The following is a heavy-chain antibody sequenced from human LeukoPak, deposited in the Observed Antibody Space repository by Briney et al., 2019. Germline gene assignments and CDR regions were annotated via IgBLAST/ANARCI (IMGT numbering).Heavy chain of an antibody. CDR1: GYTFTSYD. Sequence: ASVKVSCKASGYTFTSYDINWVRQATGQGLEWMGWMNPNSGNTGYAQKFQGRVTMTRNTSISTAYMELSSLRSEDTAVYYCARTHDSSGYYYYGMDVWGQGTTVTVSS. V-gene: IGHV1-8*01. CDR3: ARTHDSSGYYYYGMDV. CDR2: MNPNSGNT. J-gene: IGHJ6*02. D-gene: IGHD3-22*01.